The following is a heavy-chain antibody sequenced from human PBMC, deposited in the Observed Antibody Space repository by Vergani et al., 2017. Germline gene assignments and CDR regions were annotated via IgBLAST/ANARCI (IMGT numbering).Heavy chain of an antibody. J-gene: IGHJ6*02. V-gene: IGHV3-74*01. CDR1: GFTFSSYW. CDR3: ARDLLPNYGFWGGHSHAYYYYYGMDV. CDR2: INSDGGST. Sequence: EVQLVESGGGLVQPGGSLRLSCAASGFTFSSYWMHWVRQAPGKGLVWVSRINSDGGSTSYADSVKGRFTISRGNAKNTLYLQMNSLRAEDTVVYYCARDLLPNYGFWGGHSHAYYYYYGMDVWGQGTTVTVSS. D-gene: IGHD3-3*01.